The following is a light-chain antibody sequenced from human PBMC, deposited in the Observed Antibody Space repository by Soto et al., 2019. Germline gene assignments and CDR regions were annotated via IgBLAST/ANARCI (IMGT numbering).Light chain of an antibody. CDR1: QNVDNA. CDR3: QQYDIWAS. J-gene: IGKJ4*01. Sequence: EIVMTQSPVTLSVSPGDSVTLSCMASQNVDNAVAWYQQKYGQPPRLLIYAASTRATGVPDRFRGSGSGTDFTLTISSLQSEDFAVYYCQQYDIWASFGGGARVDIK. CDR2: AAS. V-gene: IGKV3-15*01.